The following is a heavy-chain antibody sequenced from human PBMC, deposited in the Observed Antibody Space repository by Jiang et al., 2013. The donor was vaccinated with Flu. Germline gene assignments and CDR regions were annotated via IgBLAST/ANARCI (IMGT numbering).Heavy chain of an antibody. D-gene: IGHD4-17*01. CDR3: TRLLPKFGDRHGDSYYHYTGR. V-gene: IGHV1-18*01. Sequence: GAEVKKPGASVKVSCEASGYTITSYGLSWVRQAPGQGLEWLGWISPYNGNTNYAPKFEDRVTLTTDTAARTTYMELKSLTSDDTAVYYCTRLLPKFGDRHGDSYYHYTGRLGHRVHGHRVL. CDR2: ISPYNGNT. CDR1: GYTITSYG. J-gene: IGHJ6*03.